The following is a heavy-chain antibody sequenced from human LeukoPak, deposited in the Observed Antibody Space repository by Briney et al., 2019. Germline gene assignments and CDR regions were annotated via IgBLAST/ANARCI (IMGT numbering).Heavy chain of an antibody. D-gene: IGHD3-22*01. V-gene: IGHV3-21*01. Sequence: GGSLRLSCAASGFTFSSYSMNWVRQAPGKGLEWVSSISSSSGYIYYADSVKGRFTISRDNAKNSLYLQMNSLGAEDTAVYYCARVLMPRDSSGYSYPGGFDYWGQGTLVTVSS. CDR3: ARVLMPRDSSGYSYPGGFDY. CDR1: GFTFSSYS. CDR2: ISSSSGYI. J-gene: IGHJ4*02.